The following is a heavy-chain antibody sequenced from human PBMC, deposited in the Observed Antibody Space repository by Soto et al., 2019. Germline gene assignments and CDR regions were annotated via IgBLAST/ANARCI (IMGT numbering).Heavy chain of an antibody. J-gene: IGHJ6*02. Sequence: GGSLRLSCAASGFTFSSYAMSWVRQAPGKGLEWISDISSSSGSIYYADSVKGRFTISRDNAENSLYLQMNSLRDDDTAVYYCAREDPWSANADDMDVWGQGTTVTVSS. D-gene: IGHD3-3*01. CDR3: AREDPWSANADDMDV. CDR2: ISSSSGSI. CDR1: GFTFSSYA. V-gene: IGHV3-48*02.